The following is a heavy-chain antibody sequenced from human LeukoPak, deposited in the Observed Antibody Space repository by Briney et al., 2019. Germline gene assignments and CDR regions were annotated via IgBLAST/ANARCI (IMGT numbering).Heavy chain of an antibody. V-gene: IGHV3-30-3*01. CDR1: GFTFSNFA. J-gene: IGHJ4*02. CDR3: ARDMRGRKAGATISDY. D-gene: IGHD1-26*01. CDR2: VSYDGNRK. Sequence: GGSLRLSCVASGFTFSNFAIHWVRQAPGKGLEWVTIVSYDGNRKYYADSVRGRFTVSRDNSKNTLHLEMNSLRVEDTAVYYCARDMRGRKAGATISDYWGQGTLVTVSS.